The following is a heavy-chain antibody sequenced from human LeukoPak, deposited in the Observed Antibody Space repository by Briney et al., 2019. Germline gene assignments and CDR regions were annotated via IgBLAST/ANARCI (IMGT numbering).Heavy chain of an antibody. V-gene: IGHV3-30*04. CDR2: ISYDGSNK. CDR3: ARDLGWSSTSWYGNWFDP. J-gene: IGHJ5*02. CDR1: GFTFSSYA. Sequence: GGYLRLYCAASGFTFSSYAMHWVRQAPGKGLEWVAVISYDGSNKYYADSVKGRFTISRDNSKNTLYLQMNSLRAEDTAVYYCARDLGWSSTSWYGNWFDPWGQGTLVTVSS. D-gene: IGHD2-2*01.